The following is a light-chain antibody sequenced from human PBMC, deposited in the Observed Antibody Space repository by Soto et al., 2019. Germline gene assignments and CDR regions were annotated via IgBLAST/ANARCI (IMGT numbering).Light chain of an antibody. CDR3: QQYNSYPLP. CDR2: KAS. J-gene: IGKJ4*01. V-gene: IGKV1-5*03. CDR1: QSISSW. Sequence: DIQMTQSPSTLSASVGDRVTGTCRASQSISSWLAWYQQKPGKAPKLLIYKASSLESGVPSRVSGSGSGTEFTLTISSLQPDDFATYYCQQYNSYPLPFGGGTKVEVK.